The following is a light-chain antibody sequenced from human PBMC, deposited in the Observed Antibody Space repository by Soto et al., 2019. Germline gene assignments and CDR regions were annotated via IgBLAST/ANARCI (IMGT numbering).Light chain of an antibody. CDR3: QQCVSWPQFT. J-gene: IGKJ3*01. CDR1: QSVGSS. CDR2: DVS. V-gene: IGKV3-11*01. Sequence: EIVLTQSPATLSLSPGERASLSCRASQSVGSSLAWYQHKPGQAPRLLIYDVSNRATGIPARFSGSGSGTDFTLTISSLEPEDFAFYYCQQCVSWPQFTFGTGTRLDI.